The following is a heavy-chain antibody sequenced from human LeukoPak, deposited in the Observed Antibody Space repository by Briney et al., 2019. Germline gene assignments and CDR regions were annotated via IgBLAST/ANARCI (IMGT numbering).Heavy chain of an antibody. V-gene: IGHV4-59*01. J-gene: IGHJ5*02. CDR2: IYYSGST. CDR3: ARLRELDWFDP. CDR1: GGSFSGYY. D-gene: IGHD1-26*01. Sequence: KPSETLSLTCAVYGGSFSGYYWSWIRQPPGKGLEWIGYIYYSGSTNYNPSLKSRVTISVDTSKNQFSLKLSSVTAADTAVYYCARLRELDWFDPWGQGTLVTVSS.